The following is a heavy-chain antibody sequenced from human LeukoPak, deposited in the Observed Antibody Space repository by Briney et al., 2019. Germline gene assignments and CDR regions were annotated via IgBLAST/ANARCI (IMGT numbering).Heavy chain of an antibody. D-gene: IGHD3-22*01. V-gene: IGHV4-39*01. CDR2: IYYSGST. J-gene: IGHJ4*02. CDR3: ARGYYYDSSGYYTD. Sequence: SETLSLTCTVSGGSISSSSYYWGWIRQPPGKGLEWMGSIYYSGSTYYNPSLKSRVTISVDTSKNQFSLKLSSVTAADTAVYYCARGYYYDSSGYYTDWGQGTLVTVSS. CDR1: GGSISSSSYY.